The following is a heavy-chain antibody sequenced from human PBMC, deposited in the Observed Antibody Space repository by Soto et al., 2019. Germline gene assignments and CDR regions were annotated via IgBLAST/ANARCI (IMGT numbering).Heavy chain of an antibody. CDR3: ATLAVAGLDYFDY. V-gene: IGHV1-2*02. D-gene: IGHD6-19*01. Sequence: ASVKVSCKASGYTFTGYYMHWVRQAPGQGLEWMEWINPNSGGTNYAQKFQGRVTMTRDTSISTAYMELSRLRSDDTAVYYCATLAVAGLDYFDYWGQGALVTVSS. J-gene: IGHJ4*02. CDR2: INPNSGGT. CDR1: GYTFTGYY.